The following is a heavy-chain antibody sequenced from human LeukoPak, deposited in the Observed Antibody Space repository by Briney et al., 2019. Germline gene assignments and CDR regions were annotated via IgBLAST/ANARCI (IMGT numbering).Heavy chain of an antibody. V-gene: IGHV4-31*03. CDR1: GGSISSGGYY. J-gene: IGHJ4*02. Sequence: SQTLSLTCTVSGGSISSGGYYWSWIRQHPGKGLEWIGYIYYSGSTYYTPSLKSRVTISVDTSKNQFSLKLSSVTAADTAVYYCARGTNSWSGLLTYWGQGTLVTVSS. CDR3: ARGTNSWSGLLTY. D-gene: IGHD3-3*01. CDR2: IYYSGST.